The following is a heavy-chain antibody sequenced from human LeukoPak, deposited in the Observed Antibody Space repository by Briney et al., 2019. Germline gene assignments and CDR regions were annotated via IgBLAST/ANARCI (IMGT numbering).Heavy chain of an antibody. D-gene: IGHD3-10*01. CDR2: ISSSSSYI. Sequence: GGSLRLSCAASGFTFSSYSMNWVRQAPGKGLEWVSFISSSSSYIYYADSVKGRFTISRDNAKNSLYLQMNSLRAEDTAVFYCARLDYGSGSYYDGYWGQGTLVTVSS. CDR3: ARLDYGSGSYYDGY. CDR1: GFTFSSYS. V-gene: IGHV3-21*01. J-gene: IGHJ4*02.